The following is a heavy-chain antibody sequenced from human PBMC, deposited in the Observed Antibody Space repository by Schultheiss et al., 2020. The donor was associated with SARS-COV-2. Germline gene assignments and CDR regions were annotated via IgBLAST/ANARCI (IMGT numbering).Heavy chain of an antibody. CDR2: ISSSSSTI. J-gene: IGHJ4*02. Sequence: GESLKISCAASGFTFSSYSMNWVRQAPGKGLEWVSYISSSSSTIYYADSVKGRFTISRDNAKNSLYLQMNSLRDEDTAVYYCARSLYGEWATGDYWGQGTLVTVSS. CDR3: ARSLYGEWATGDY. D-gene: IGHD4-17*01. V-gene: IGHV3-48*02. CDR1: GFTFSSYS.